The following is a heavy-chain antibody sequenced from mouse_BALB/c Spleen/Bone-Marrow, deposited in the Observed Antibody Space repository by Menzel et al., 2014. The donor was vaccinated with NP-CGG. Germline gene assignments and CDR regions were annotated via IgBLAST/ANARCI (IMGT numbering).Heavy chain of an antibody. Sequence: EVKLMESGGGLVQPGGSRKLSCAASGFTFSSFGMHWVRQAPEKGLEWVAYISSGSSTIYYADTVKGRFTISRDNPKSTLFLQMTSLRSEDTAMYYCARYGYYDAMDYWGQGTSVTVSS. CDR3: ARYGYYDAMDY. J-gene: IGHJ4*01. CDR2: ISSGSSTI. D-gene: IGHD2-2*01. CDR1: GFTFSSFG. V-gene: IGHV5-17*02.